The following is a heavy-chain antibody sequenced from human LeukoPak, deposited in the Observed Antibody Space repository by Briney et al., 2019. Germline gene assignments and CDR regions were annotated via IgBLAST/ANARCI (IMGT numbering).Heavy chain of an antibody. CDR1: GGSFSGYY. J-gene: IGHJ4*02. CDR2: IYYSGST. D-gene: IGHD4-17*01. V-gene: IGHV4-31*11. CDR3: ARAGRFTVTARD. Sequence: SETLSLTCAVYGGSFSGYYWSWIRQHPGKGLEWIGYIYYSGSTYYNPSLKSRVTISVDTSKNQFSLKLSSVTAADTAVYYCARAGRFTVTARDWGQGTLVTVPS.